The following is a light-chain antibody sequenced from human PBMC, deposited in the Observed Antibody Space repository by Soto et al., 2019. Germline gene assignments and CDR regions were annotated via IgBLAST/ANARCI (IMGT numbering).Light chain of an antibody. Sequence: QTVVTQPPSASGTPGQRVTIASSGSSSNIGRNTVHWYQQLPGTTPKLLIYSNDQRPSGVPDRFSGSKSGSSASLPISGLQSEDEADYYCAAWDDRLNGVVFGGGTKLTVL. CDR2: SND. CDR1: SSNIGRNT. CDR3: AAWDDRLNGVV. V-gene: IGLV1-44*01. J-gene: IGLJ2*01.